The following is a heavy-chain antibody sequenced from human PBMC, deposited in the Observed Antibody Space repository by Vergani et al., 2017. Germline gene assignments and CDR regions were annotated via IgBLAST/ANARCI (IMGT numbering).Heavy chain of an antibody. CDR2: INPNSGGT. CDR3: ARDRNGVVPAAMRYYYGMDV. V-gene: IGHV1-2*02. D-gene: IGHD2-2*01. J-gene: IGHJ6*02. Sequence: QVQLVQSGAEVKKPGASVKVSCKASGYTFTGYYMHWVRQAPGHGLEWMGWINPNSGGTNYAQKFQGRVTMTRDTSISTAYMELSRLRSDDTAVYYCARDRNGVVPAAMRYYYGMDVWGQGTTVTVSS. CDR1: GYTFTGYY.